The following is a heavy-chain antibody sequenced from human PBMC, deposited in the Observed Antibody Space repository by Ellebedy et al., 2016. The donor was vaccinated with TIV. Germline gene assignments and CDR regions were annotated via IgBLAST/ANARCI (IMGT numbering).Heavy chain of an antibody. D-gene: IGHD2-21*01. CDR2: IIPMFGVT. Sequence: SVKVSCKASGGTFGNHPISWVRQAPGQGLEWVGRIIPMFGVTDTAQMLQGRLTITADESTSTAHMELSSLRPEDTAVYYCARNSDVVLIPSAYASSFDIWGQGTMVTVSS. V-gene: IGHV1-69*13. CDR1: GGTFGNHP. CDR3: ARNSDVVLIPSAYASSFDI. J-gene: IGHJ3*02.